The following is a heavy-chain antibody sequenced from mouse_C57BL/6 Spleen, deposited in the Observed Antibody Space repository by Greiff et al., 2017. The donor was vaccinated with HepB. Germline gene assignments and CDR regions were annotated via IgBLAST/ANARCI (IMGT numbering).Heavy chain of an antibody. V-gene: IGHV1-53*01. CDR2: ITPSNGGT. J-gene: IGHJ2*01. CDR3: ERVRGFYYDYDVENYFDY. D-gene: IGHD2-4*01. Sequence: VQLQQPGTELVKPGASVKLSCKASGYTFTSYWMHWVKQRPGQGLEWIGNITPSNGGTNSNEKFKSKATLTVDKSSSTAYMQLSSLTSEDTAVYYCERVRGFYYDYDVENYFDYWGQGPTLTVSS. CDR1: GYTFTSYW.